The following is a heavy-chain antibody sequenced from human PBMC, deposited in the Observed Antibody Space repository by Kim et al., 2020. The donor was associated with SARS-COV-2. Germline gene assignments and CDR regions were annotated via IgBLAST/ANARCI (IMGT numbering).Heavy chain of an antibody. Sequence: GGSLRLSCAASGFTVSSNYMSWVRQAPGKGLEWVSVIYSGGSTYYADSVKGRFTISRDNSKNTLYLQINSLSAEDTAVYYCAAPSSGYEFPYFDYWGQGTLVTVSS. D-gene: IGHD5-12*01. CDR3: AAPSSGYEFPYFDY. CDR1: GFTVSSNY. J-gene: IGHJ4*02. CDR2: IYSGGST. V-gene: IGHV3-53*01.